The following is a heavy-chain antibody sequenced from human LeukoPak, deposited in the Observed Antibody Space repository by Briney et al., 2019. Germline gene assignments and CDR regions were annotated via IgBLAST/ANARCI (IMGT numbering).Heavy chain of an antibody. D-gene: IGHD3-22*01. CDR1: GFTVSSNY. Sequence: PGGSLRLSCAASGFTVSSNYMSWVRQAPGKGLEWVSVIYSGGSTYYADSVKGRFTISRDNSKNTLYLQMNRLRDEATAVYYCARDLGYYDSSGYYHWFDPWGQGTLVTVSS. J-gene: IGHJ5*02. CDR3: ARDLGYYDSSGYYHWFDP. V-gene: IGHV3-66*02. CDR2: IYSGGST.